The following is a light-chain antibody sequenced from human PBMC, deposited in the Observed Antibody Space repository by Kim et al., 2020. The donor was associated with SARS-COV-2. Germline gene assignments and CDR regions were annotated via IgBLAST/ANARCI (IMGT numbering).Light chain of an antibody. CDR2: AAS. CDR1: RCLSSY. Sequence: VGDHVTITGRAGRCLSSYLPGYPENPAEAPTPLLYAASTVQSGVPSRFSGSGSGTDFTLTISSLPPEDFATYFCPQLNSYPYTFGQGTKLEL. V-gene: IGKV1-9*01. CDR3: PQLNSYPYT. J-gene: IGKJ2*01.